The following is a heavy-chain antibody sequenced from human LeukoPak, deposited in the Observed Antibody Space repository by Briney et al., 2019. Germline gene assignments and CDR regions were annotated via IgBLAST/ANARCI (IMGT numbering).Heavy chain of an antibody. D-gene: IGHD2-2*02. Sequence: ASVKVSCKASGYTFTSYDINWVRQATGQGLEWMGWMNPNSGNTGYAQKFQGRVTMTRNTSTSTVYMELSSLRSEDTAVYYCARPHCSSTSCYNVGSPWFDPWGQGTLVTVSS. CDR3: ARPHCSSTSCYNVGSPWFDP. J-gene: IGHJ5*02. V-gene: IGHV1-8*01. CDR2: MNPNSGNT. CDR1: GYTFTSYD.